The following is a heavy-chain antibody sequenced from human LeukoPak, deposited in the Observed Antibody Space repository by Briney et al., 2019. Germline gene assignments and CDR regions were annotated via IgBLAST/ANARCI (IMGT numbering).Heavy chain of an antibody. CDR1: GFTFSSYA. CDR3: AKGGLRQQLVWARIYYFDY. Sequence: PGGSLRLSCAASGFTFSSYAMSSVRQAPGKGLEWVSAGSGSGGSTYYADSVKGRFTISRDNSNNTLYLQMNSLRAEDTAVYYSAKGGLRQQLVWARIYYFDYWGQGTLVTVSS. J-gene: IGHJ4*02. V-gene: IGHV3-23*01. CDR2: GSGSGGST. D-gene: IGHD6-13*01.